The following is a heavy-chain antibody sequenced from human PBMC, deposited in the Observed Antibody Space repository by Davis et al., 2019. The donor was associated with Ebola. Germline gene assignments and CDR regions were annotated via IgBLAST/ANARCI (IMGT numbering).Heavy chain of an antibody. CDR1: GDSVSSNSAA. V-gene: IGHV6-1*01. CDR3: ARVRGSGWAYDYYGMDV. J-gene: IGHJ6*02. D-gene: IGHD6-19*01. Sequence: SQTLSLTCAISGDSVSSNSAAWNWIRQSPSRGLEWLGRTYYRSKWYNDYAVSVKSRITINPDTSKNQFSLQLNSVTPEDTAVYYCARVRGSGWAYDYYGMDVWGQGTTGTV. CDR2: TYYRSKWYN.